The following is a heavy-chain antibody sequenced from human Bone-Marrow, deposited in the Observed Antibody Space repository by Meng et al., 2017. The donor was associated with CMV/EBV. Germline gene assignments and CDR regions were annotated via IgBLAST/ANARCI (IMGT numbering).Heavy chain of an antibody. CDR1: GYFISYGYY. CDR3: ARGGRIAASGTQY. CDR2: IYYTRTN. Sequence: SETLSLTCSVSGYFISYGYYWGWIRQPPGKGLEWIGRIYYTRTNHYNPSLKSRVTTSVDTSKNQFSLKLTSVVAADTAIYFCARGGRIAASGTQYWCQGMLVTFYS. J-gene: IGHJ4*02. D-gene: IGHD6-13*01. V-gene: IGHV4-38-2*02.